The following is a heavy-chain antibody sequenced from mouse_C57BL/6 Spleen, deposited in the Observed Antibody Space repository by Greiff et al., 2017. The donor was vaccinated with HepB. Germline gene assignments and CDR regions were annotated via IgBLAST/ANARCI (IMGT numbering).Heavy chain of an antibody. D-gene: IGHD1-1*01. Sequence: VQLQQPGAELVMPGASVKLSCKASGYTFTSYWMHWVKQRPGQGLEWIGEIDPSDSYTNYNQKFKGKSTLTVDKSSSTAYMQLSSLTSEDSAVYYCARGILLRFFFDYWGQGTTLTVSS. V-gene: IGHV1-69*01. CDR3: ARGILLRFFFDY. J-gene: IGHJ2*01. CDR2: IDPSDSYT. CDR1: GYTFTSYW.